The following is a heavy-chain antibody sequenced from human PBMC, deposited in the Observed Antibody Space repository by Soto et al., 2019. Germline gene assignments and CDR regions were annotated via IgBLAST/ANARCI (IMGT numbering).Heavy chain of an antibody. CDR1: GFTFSNYG. CDR3: ASKSPDYGDYGPSDI. CDR2: ISYDGIIK. D-gene: IGHD4-17*01. J-gene: IGHJ3*02. Sequence: PGGSLRLSCAASGFTFSNYGMPCVPQTPAKGLEWVAVISYDGIIKFYADSVKGRFTISRDNSKTTLYLQMNSLRTEDTAVYYCASKSPDYGDYGPSDIWGQGTMVTVSS. V-gene: IGHV3-30*03.